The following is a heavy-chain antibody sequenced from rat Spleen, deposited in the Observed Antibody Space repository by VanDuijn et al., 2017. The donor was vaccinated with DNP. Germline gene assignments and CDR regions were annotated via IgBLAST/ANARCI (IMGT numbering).Heavy chain of an antibody. CDR2: ITNTGGST. CDR3: TSNPHIRTAAPFDY. Sequence: EVQLVETGGGPVQPGRSLTLSCVASGFIFSNYWMTWIRQAPGKGLEWVASITNTGGSTYYPDSVKGRFSISRDNAKSTLYLQVNSLRSEDTATYYCTSNPHIRTAAPFDYWGQGVMVTVSS. J-gene: IGHJ2*01. V-gene: IGHV5-31*01. CDR1: GFIFSNYW. D-gene: IGHD3-8*01.